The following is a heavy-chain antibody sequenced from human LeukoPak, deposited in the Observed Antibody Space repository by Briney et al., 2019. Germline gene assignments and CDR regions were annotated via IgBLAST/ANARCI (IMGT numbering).Heavy chain of an antibody. Sequence: PSETLSLTCAVYGGSFSGYYWSWIRQPPGKGLEWIGEINHSGTTNYNPSLKGRVTISLDTSKNQFSLKLTSVTAADTAVYYCARPSGGTPFKRFDYWGEGTLVTVSS. J-gene: IGHJ4*02. CDR1: GGSFSGYY. CDR2: INHSGTT. D-gene: IGHD1-14*01. V-gene: IGHV4-34*01. CDR3: ARPSGGTPFKRFDY.